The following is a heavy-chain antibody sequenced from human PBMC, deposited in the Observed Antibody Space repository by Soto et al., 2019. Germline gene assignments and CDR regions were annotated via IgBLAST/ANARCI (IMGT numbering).Heavy chain of an antibody. J-gene: IGHJ5*02. V-gene: IGHV4-34*01. CDR1: GGSFSGYY. CDR3: ARVRIAAAGKGARMDWFDP. CDR2: INHSGST. D-gene: IGHD6-13*01. Sequence: SETLSLTCAVYGGSFSGYYWSWIRQPPGKGLEWIGEINHSGSTNYNPSLKSRVTISLDTSKNQFSLKLSCVTAADTAVYYCARVRIAAAGKGARMDWFDPWGQGTLVTISS.